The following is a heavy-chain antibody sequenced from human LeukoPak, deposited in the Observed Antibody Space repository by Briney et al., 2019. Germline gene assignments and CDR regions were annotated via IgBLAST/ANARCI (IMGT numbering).Heavy chain of an antibody. J-gene: IGHJ4*02. CDR2: ISGSSSFI. V-gene: IGHV3-21*01. Sequence: PGGSLRLSCVASGFNFADYSMDWVRQAPGKGLEWVASISGSSSFIFYADSLEGRFTISRDNDKNLLYLQMNSLRVEDTAVYYCARIWSAAPDYWGQGTLVTVSS. D-gene: IGHD2-8*02. CDR1: GFNFADYS. CDR3: ARIWSAAPDY.